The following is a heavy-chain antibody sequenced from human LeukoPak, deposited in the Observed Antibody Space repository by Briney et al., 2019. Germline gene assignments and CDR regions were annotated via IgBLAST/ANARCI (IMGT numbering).Heavy chain of an antibody. CDR3: ARWYSSGWAFDY. Sequence: PSETLSLICTVSGGTISSYYWNWIRQPPGKGLEWIGYIHSSGSTKYNPSLKSRVTISVDTSKNQFSLKLSSVTAADRAVYYCARWYSSGWAFDYWGQGTLVTVSS. V-gene: IGHV4-59*08. CDR1: GGTISSYY. D-gene: IGHD6-19*01. CDR2: IHSSGST. J-gene: IGHJ4*02.